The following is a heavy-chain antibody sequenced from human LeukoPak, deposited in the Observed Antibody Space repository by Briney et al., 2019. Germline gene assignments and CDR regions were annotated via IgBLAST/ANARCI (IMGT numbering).Heavy chain of an antibody. CDR2: ISSSSTI. D-gene: IGHD3-10*01. J-gene: IGHJ4*02. CDR3: ASMVRGDTFDY. Sequence: GGSLRLSCAASGFTFSSYSMNWVRQAPGKGLEWVSYISSSSTIYYADSVKGRFTISRDNAKNSLYLQMNSLRAEDTAVYYCASMVRGDTFDYWGQGTLVTVSS. V-gene: IGHV3-48*01. CDR1: GFTFSSYS.